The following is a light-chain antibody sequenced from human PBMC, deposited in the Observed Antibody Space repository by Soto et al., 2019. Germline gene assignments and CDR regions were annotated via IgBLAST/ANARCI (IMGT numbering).Light chain of an antibody. J-gene: IGLJ1*01. CDR2: EVS. CDR1: NSDVGSYNL. CDR3: CSYAGSSTQSYV. V-gene: IGLV2-23*02. Sequence: QSALTQPASVSGSPGQSITISCTGTNSDVGSYNLVSWYQQHPGKAPKVIIYEVSERPSGVSDRFSGSKSGNTASLMISWLQAEDEADYYCCSYAGSSTQSYVFGSGTKVTVL.